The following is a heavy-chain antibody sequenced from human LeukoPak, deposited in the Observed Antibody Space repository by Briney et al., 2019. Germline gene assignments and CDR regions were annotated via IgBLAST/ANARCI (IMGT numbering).Heavy chain of an antibody. Sequence: PGGSLRLSCAASGFTFSSYGLSWVRQAPGKGLEWVSAISGSGGSTYYADSVKGRFTISRDNSKNTLYLQMNSLRAEDTAVYYCAKGKVRGVIITVFDYWGQGTLVTVSS. J-gene: IGHJ4*02. CDR2: ISGSGGST. D-gene: IGHD3-10*01. CDR1: GFTFSSYG. V-gene: IGHV3-23*01. CDR3: AKGKVRGVIITVFDY.